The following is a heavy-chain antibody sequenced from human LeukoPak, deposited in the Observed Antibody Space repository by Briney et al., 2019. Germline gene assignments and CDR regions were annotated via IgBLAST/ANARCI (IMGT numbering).Heavy chain of an antibody. CDR1: GDSISNYY. CDR2: IFVGGST. Sequence: SETLSLTCSVSGDSISNYYWNWIRQSPGKGLEWIGHIFVGGSTNHKPSLKSRVTISIDTSKSQFSLKLSSVTAADTAVYYCARVRLGQVYHFDYWGQGTLVTVSS. CDR3: ARVRLGQVYHFDY. J-gene: IGHJ4*02. D-gene: IGHD6-25*01. V-gene: IGHV4-59*01.